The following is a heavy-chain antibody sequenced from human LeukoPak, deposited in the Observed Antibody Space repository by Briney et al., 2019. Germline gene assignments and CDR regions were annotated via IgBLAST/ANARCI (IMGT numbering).Heavy chain of an antibody. CDR1: GYRFTSYW. Sequence: GESPKISCKGSGYRFTSYWIGWVRQMPGKGLEWMGIIYPGDSDTRYSPSFQGQVTISADKSISAAYLQWSSLKASDIAMYYCARHEHSYGYPDYWGQGTQVTVSS. V-gene: IGHV5-51*01. CDR2: IYPGDSDT. D-gene: IGHD5-18*01. CDR3: ARHEHSYGYPDY. J-gene: IGHJ4*02.